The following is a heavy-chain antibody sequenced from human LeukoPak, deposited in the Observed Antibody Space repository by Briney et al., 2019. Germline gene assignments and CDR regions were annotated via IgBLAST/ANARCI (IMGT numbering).Heavy chain of an antibody. CDR2: ISGSGGSK. D-gene: IGHD1-26*01. CDR3: AKVWWPGRIDY. Sequence: GGSLRLSCAPSGVTLSSYAMSWGCHAPGEGGGWVSDISGSGGSKYYADSVKGRFTISRDNSKNTLYLQMTSLRAEDTAVYYCAKVWWPGRIDYWGQGTLVTVSS. V-gene: IGHV3-23*01. CDR1: GVTLSSYA. J-gene: IGHJ4*02.